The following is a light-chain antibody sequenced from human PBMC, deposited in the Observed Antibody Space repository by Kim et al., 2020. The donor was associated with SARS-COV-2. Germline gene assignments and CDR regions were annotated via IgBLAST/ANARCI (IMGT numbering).Light chain of an antibody. Sequence: VSPGQTASITCAGDKLGDKYACWYQQKPGQSPVLVIYQDNKRPSGIPERFSGSNSGNTATLTISGTQSMDEADYYCQAWDSNTAVFGGGTQLTVL. CDR2: QDN. J-gene: IGLJ2*01. CDR3: QAWDSNTAV. V-gene: IGLV3-1*01. CDR1: KLGDKY.